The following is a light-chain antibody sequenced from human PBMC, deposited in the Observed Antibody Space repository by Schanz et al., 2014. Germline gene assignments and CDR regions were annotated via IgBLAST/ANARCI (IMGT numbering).Light chain of an antibody. CDR3: QQYGSSPPLT. J-gene: IGKJ4*01. CDR2: GAS. Sequence: EIVLTQSPATLSLSPGERATLSCRASQSVSSTDLAWYQQQPGHPPRVLIYGASSRATGIPDRFSGSGSGTDFTLTISRLEPKDFAVYYCQQYGSSPPLTFGGGTKVEIK. CDR1: QSVSSTD. V-gene: IGKV3-20*01.